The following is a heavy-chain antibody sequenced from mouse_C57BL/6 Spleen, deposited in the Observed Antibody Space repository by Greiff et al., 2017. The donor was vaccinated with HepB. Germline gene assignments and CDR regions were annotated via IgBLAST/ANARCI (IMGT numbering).Heavy chain of an antibody. J-gene: IGHJ4*01. CDR2: IDPETGGT. CDR1: GYTFTDYE. CDR3: TRKGPYGKGAMDY. Sequence: QVQLQQSGAELVRPGASVTLSCKASGYTFTDYEMHWVKQTPVHGLEWIGAIDPETGGTAYNQKFKGKAILTADKSSSTAYMELRSLTSEDSAVYYCTRKGPYGKGAMDYWGQGTSVTVSS. D-gene: IGHD2-1*01. V-gene: IGHV1-15*01.